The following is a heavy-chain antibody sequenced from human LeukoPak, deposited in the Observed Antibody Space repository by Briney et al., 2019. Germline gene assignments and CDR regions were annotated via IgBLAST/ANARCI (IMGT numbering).Heavy chain of an antibody. J-gene: IGHJ4*02. V-gene: IGHV4-59*01. CDR3: ASSPRRSSSWTTPLPHYYFDY. Sequence: SETLSLTCTVSGGSISSYYWSWLRQPPGKGLEWVGYIYYSGSTNYNPSLKSRVTISVDTSKNQFSLKLSSVTAADTALYYCASSPRRSSSWTTPLPHYYFDYWGQGTLVTVSS. CDR2: IYYSGST. CDR1: GGSISSYY. D-gene: IGHD6-13*01.